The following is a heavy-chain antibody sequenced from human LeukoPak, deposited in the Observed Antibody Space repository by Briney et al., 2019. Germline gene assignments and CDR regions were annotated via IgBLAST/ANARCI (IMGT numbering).Heavy chain of an antibody. CDR1: GFTFSSYW. CDR3: ARAIAVAGTLSYYFDY. D-gene: IGHD6-19*01. V-gene: IGHV3-7*03. J-gene: IGHJ4*02. CDR2: IKQDGSEK. Sequence: PGGSLRLSCAASGFTFSSYWMSWVRQAPGKGLEWVANIKQDGSEKYYVDSVKGRFTISRDSAKNSLYLQMNSLRAEDTAVYYCARAIAVAGTLSYYFDYWGQGTLVTVSS.